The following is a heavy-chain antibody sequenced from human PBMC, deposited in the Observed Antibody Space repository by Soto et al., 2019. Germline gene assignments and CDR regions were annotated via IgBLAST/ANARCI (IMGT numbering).Heavy chain of an antibody. Sequence: QVQLVQSGAEVKKPGSSVRVSCKASGDTFNFYSINWVRQAPGLGLEWMGSINPILSMSNYAQRFQGRVTMTAEKSTSTAYMELSSLRSEDTSMYYCASSYGSGYRAFDSWGQGALVTFSS. V-gene: IGHV1-69*02. J-gene: IGHJ4*02. CDR2: INPILSMS. D-gene: IGHD3-10*01. CDR3: ASSYGSGYRAFDS. CDR1: GDTFNFYS.